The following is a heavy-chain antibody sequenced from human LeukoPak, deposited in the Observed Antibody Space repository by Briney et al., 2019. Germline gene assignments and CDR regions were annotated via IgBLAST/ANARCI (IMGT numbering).Heavy chain of an antibody. Sequence: PSETLSLTCTVSGGSISSGGYYWSWIRQHPGKGLEWIGYIYYSGSTYYNPSLKSRVTISVDTSKNQFSLKLGSVTAADTAVYYCARVKRQWLVFDPWGQGTLVTVSS. CDR2: IYYSGST. V-gene: IGHV4-31*03. D-gene: IGHD6-19*01. CDR1: GGSISSGGYY. J-gene: IGHJ5*02. CDR3: ARVKRQWLVFDP.